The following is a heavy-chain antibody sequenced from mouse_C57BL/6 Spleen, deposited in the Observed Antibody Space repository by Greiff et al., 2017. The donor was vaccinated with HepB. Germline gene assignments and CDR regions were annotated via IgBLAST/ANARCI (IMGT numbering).Heavy chain of an antibody. D-gene: IGHD4-1*01. CDR1: GYTFTDYN. Sequence: VQLQQSGPELVKPGASVKMSCKASGYTFTDYNMHWVKQSHGKSLEWIGYINPNNGGTSYKQKFKGKATLTVNKSSSTAYMELRSLTSEDSAVYYGARESVLWDPWFAYWGQGTLVTVSA. CDR2: INPNNGGT. J-gene: IGHJ3*01. V-gene: IGHV1-22*01. CDR3: ARESVLWDPWFAY.